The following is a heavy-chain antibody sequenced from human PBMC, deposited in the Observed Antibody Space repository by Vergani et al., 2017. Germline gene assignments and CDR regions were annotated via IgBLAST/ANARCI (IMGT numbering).Heavy chain of an antibody. Sequence: EVQLVESGGGLVQPGRSLRLSCAASGFTFDDYAMHWVRQAPGKGLEWVSGINWNSDSIAYADSVKGRFIISRDDSKNTLYLQMSSLRVEDTAIYYCAECYGDDGYSPFWGQGTLVTVSS. CDR1: GFTFDDYA. V-gene: IGHV3-9*01. CDR2: INWNSDSI. J-gene: IGHJ4*02. CDR3: AECYGDDGYSPF. D-gene: IGHD5-18*01.